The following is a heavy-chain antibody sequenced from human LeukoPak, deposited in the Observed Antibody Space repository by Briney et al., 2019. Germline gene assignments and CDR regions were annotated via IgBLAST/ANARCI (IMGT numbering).Heavy chain of an antibody. CDR1: GGSISSYY. CDR3: ARSLGEYYDSSGYYGWFDP. CDR2: IYYSGST. V-gene: IGHV4-59*01. D-gene: IGHD3-22*01. Sequence: PSETLSLTCTVSGGSISSYYWSWIRQPPGKGLEWIGYIYYSGSTNYNPSLKSRVTISVDTSKNQFSLKLSSVTAADTAVYYCARSLGEYYDSSGYYGWFDPWGQGTLVTVSS. J-gene: IGHJ5*02.